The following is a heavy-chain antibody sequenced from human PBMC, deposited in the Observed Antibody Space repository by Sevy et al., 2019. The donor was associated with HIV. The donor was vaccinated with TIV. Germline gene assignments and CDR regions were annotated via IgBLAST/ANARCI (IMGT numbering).Heavy chain of an antibody. V-gene: IGHV1-69*13. D-gene: IGHD6-19*01. J-gene: IGHJ4*02. CDR2: IIPILGTV. CDR1: GGTFSSYG. Sequence: SVKVSCKASGGTFSSYGISWVRQAPGQGLEWMGGIIPILGTVNYAQKFQGRVTLTGDESTKTAYMGLSGLRAEATAVYYCARGGGNGWYYFDYWGQETLVTVSS. CDR3: ARGGGNGWYYFDY.